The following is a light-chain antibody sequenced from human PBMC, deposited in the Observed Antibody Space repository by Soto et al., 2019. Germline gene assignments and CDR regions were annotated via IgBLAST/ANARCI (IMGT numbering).Light chain of an antibody. CDR2: EVS. Sequence: QSALTQPASVSGSPGQSITISCTGTSSDVGAYNYVSWYQQRPGKAPKLVISEVSNRPSGVSNRFSGSKSGNTASLTISGLQAEDEANYYCCSYTDINTRVFGGGTQLTVL. CDR3: CSYTDINTRV. J-gene: IGLJ3*02. V-gene: IGLV2-14*01. CDR1: SSDVGAYNY.